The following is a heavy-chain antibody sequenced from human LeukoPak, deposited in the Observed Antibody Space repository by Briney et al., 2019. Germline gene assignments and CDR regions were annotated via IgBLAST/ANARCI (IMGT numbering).Heavy chain of an antibody. V-gene: IGHV4-38-2*02. D-gene: IGHD2-21*02. CDR1: GYSISSGYY. CDR3: AGGIVVVTAIPDAFDI. Sequence: PETLSLTCTVSGYSISSGYYWGWIRQPPGKGLEWIGSIYHSGSTYYNPSLKSRVTISVDTSKNQFSLKLSSVTAADTAVYYCAGGIVVVTAIPDAFDIWGQGTMVTVSS. CDR2: IYHSGST. J-gene: IGHJ3*02.